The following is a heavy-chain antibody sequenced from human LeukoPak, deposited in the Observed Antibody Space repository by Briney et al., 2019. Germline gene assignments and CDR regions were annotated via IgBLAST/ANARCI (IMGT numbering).Heavy chain of an antibody. Sequence: PGGSLRLSCAASGFTFSSYSMNWVRQAPGKGLEWIGSIYHSGSTYYNPSLKSRVTISVDTSKNQFSLKLSSVTAADTAVYYCARETYSDAFDIWGQGTLVTVSS. CDR3: ARETYSDAFDI. CDR1: GFTFSSYS. D-gene: IGHD2-15*01. CDR2: IYHSGST. J-gene: IGHJ3*02. V-gene: IGHV4-38-2*02.